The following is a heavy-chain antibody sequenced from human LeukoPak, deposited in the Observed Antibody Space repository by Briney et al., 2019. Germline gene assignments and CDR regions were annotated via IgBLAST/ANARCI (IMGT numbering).Heavy chain of an antibody. D-gene: IGHD3-16*01. V-gene: IGHV3-64D*09. CDR3: LVSYLYDVGI. CDR2: ISSNGGST. J-gene: IGHJ3*02. Sequence: GGSLRLSCSASGFTFSSYAMHWVRQAPGKGLEYVSAISSNGGSTYYADSVKGRFTISRDNYKNTLNLQMSSLRAEDTAVYYWLVSYLYDVGIWGQGTMVTVSS. CDR1: GFTFSSYA.